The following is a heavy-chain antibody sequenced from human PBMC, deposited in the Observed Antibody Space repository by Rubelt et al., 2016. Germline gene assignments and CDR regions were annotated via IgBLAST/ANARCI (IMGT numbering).Heavy chain of an antibody. J-gene: IGHJ4*02. V-gene: IGHV4-34*01. D-gene: IGHD3-10*02. CDR1: GGSFSGYY. CDR3: ARVREGAAVFGRKKVGFDY. CDR2: INHSGST. Sequence: QVQLQQWGAGLLKPSETLSLTCAVYGGSFSGYYWSWIRQPPGKGLEWIGEINHSGSTNYNPSLKSRFTISVDTSQSQFSLKLSSVTAADTAIYYCARVREGAAVFGRKKVGFDYWGQGTLVTVSS.